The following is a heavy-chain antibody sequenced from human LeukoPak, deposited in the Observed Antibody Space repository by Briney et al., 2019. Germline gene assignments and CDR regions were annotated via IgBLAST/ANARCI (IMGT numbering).Heavy chain of an antibody. V-gene: IGHV3-23*01. CDR3: AREWSRFTPPDY. D-gene: IGHD2-8*01. J-gene: IGHJ4*02. Sequence: GGSLRLSCAASGLTFSSYAMNWVRQAPGKGLEWVSAISGSGGNTYYADSVKGRFTISRDNAKNSLYLQMNSLRAEDTAVYYCAREWSRFTPPDYWGQGTLVTVSS. CDR2: ISGSGGNT. CDR1: GLTFSSYA.